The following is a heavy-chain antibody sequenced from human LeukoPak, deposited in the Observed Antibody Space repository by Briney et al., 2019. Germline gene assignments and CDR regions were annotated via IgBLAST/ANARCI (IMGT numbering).Heavy chain of an antibody. CDR2: ISSSGSAI. Sequence: PGGSLRLSCAASGFTFSSHSMNWVRQAPGKGPEWVSYISSSGSAIYYADSVKGRFTVSRDNAKNSLYLQMNSLRDEDTAVYYCARVLYSTGWYGDHYWGQGTLVTVSS. CDR3: ARVLYSTGWYGDHY. CDR1: GFTFSSHS. V-gene: IGHV3-48*02. J-gene: IGHJ4*02. D-gene: IGHD6-19*01.